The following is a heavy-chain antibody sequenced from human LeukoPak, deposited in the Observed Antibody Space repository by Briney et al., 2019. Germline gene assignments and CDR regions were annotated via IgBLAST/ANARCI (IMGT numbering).Heavy chain of an antibody. CDR1: GFTFSSYS. Sequence: GGSLRLSCAASGFTFSSYSMNWVRQAPGKGLEWVSSISGSSSYIYYADSVKGRFTISRDNAKNSLYLQMNSLRAEDTAVYYCARDEYYDILTGYYLYWGQGTLVTVSS. CDR3: ARDEYYDILTGYYLY. D-gene: IGHD3-9*01. CDR2: ISGSSSYI. V-gene: IGHV3-21*01. J-gene: IGHJ4*02.